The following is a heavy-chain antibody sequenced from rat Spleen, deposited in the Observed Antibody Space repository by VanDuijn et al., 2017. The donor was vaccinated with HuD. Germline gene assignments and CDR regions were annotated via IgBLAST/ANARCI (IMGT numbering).Heavy chain of an antibody. CDR1: GFSLISNS. D-gene: IGHD1-3*01. CDR2: IWGDGST. V-gene: IGHV2-1*01. CDR3: ARSNCYGPFDY. Sequence: QVQLKESGPGLVQPSQTLSLICTVSGFSLISNSVHWVRQPPGKGLEWMGGIWGDGSTDYNSALESRLRISGDSSKSQIFLRMSSLQTEDTAMYFCARSNCYGPFDYWGRGVMVTVSS. J-gene: IGHJ2*01.